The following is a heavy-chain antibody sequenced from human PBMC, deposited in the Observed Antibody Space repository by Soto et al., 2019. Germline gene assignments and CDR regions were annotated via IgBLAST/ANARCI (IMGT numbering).Heavy chain of an antibody. CDR1: GYTFTSYY. D-gene: IGHD5-18*01. V-gene: IGHV1-46*01. CDR2: INPSGGST. J-gene: IGHJ4*02. Sequence: ASVKVSCKASGYTFTSYYMHWVRQAPGQGLEWMGIINPSGGSTSYAQKFQGRVTMTTETSTSTVYMELSSLRYEDPAASYCARRGYSYGYWCYFDYWRQGTLVTVSS. CDR3: ARRGYSYGYWCYFDY.